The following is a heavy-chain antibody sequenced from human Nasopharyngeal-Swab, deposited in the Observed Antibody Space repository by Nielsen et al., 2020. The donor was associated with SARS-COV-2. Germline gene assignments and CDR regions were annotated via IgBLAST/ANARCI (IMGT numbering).Heavy chain of an antibody. CDR2: IYYSGST. J-gene: IGHJ4*02. D-gene: IGHD3-22*01. CDR3: ARINYYDSSGYYS. CDR1: GGSISSSSYY. Sequence: SETLSLTCTVSGGSISSSSYYWGWIRQPPGKGLEWIGSIYYSGSTYYNPSLKSRVTISVDTSKNQFSLKLSSVTAADTAVYYRARINYYDSSGYYSWGQGTLVTVSS. V-gene: IGHV4-39*01.